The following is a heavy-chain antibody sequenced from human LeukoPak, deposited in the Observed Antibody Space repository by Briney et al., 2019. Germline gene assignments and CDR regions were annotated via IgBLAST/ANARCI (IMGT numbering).Heavy chain of an antibody. CDR2: INHSGST. V-gene: IGHV4-34*01. D-gene: IGHD5-18*01. CDR3: AAGAAGIHDY. CDR1: GGSFSGYY. J-gene: IGHJ4*02. Sequence: SETLSLTCAVYGGSFSGYYWSWIRQPPGKGLEWIGEINHSGSTNYNPSLKSRVTISVDTSKNQFSLKLSSVTAADTAVYYCAAGAAGIHDYSGQGTLVTVSS.